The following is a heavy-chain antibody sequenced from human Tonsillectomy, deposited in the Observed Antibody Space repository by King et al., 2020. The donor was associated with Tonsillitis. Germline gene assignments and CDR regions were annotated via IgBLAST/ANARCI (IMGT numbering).Heavy chain of an antibody. D-gene: IGHD2-2*01. CDR2: INHSGST. Sequence: VQLQQWGAGLLKPSETLSLTCAVYGGSFSGYYWSWIRQPPGKGLEWIGEINHSGSTNYNPSLKSLFTISVDTSKNQFSLKLISVTAADTAVYYCARGNRYCSSTSCFTGDGYYYYMDVWGKGTTVTVSS. V-gene: IGHV4-34*01. J-gene: IGHJ6*03. CDR3: ARGNRYCSSTSCFTGDGYYYYMDV. CDR1: GGSFSGYY.